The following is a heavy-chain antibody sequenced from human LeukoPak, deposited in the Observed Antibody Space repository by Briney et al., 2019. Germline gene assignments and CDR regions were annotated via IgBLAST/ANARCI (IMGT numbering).Heavy chain of an antibody. V-gene: IGHV3-30*03. CDR2: ISYDGSNK. Sequence: SGGSLRLSCAASGFTFRNYGMHWVRQAPGKGLEWVAVISYDGSNKYYADSVKGRFTISRDNSKNTLYLQMNSLRAEDTAVYYCARDRRSWYDIWGQGTLVTVSS. CDR1: GFTFRNYG. CDR3: ARDRRSWYDI. J-gene: IGHJ4*02. D-gene: IGHD6-13*01.